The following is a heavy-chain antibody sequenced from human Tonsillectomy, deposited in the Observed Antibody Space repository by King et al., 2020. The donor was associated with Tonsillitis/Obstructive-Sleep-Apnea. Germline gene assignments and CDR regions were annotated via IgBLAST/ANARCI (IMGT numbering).Heavy chain of an antibody. D-gene: IGHD3-10*01. V-gene: IGHV4-34*01. Sequence: VQLQQWGAGLLKPSETLSLTCAVYGGSFSGYYWSWFRQPPGKGLEWIGKINHSGSTNSNPSLKSRVTISIDTSKNQFSLTLSSVTAADTALYYCARMVPALFDAFDIWAQGTRVTVSS. J-gene: IGHJ3*02. CDR1: GGSFSGYY. CDR3: ARMVPALFDAFDI. CDR2: INHSGST.